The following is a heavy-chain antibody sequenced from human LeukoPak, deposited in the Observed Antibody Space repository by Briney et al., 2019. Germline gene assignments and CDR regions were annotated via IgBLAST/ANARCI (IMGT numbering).Heavy chain of an antibody. CDR3: AKVRTYCYHGLDV. CDR1: GFTFSTCA. D-gene: IGHD1-14*01. V-gene: IGHV3-23*01. J-gene: IGHJ6*02. CDR2: ISGTTSGT. Sequence: GGSLRLSCAASGFTFSTCAMSWVRQAPGKGLEWVSGISGTTSGTYYADSVKGRFTISRDNSKNTLCLQVNSLRAEDTAVHYCAKVRTYCYHGLDVWGQGTTVTVSS.